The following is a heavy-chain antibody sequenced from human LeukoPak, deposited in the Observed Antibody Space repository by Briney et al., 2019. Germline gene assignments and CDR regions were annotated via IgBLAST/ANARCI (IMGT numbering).Heavy chain of an antibody. CDR2: VNWSGHSV. D-gene: IGHD1-1*01. CDR1: GFTFDDYA. CDR3: AKDYRRTTADDMGYYGMDV. V-gene: IGHV3-9*01. Sequence: GGSLRLSCAASGFTFDDYAMHWVRQVPGRGLEWVAGVNWSGHSVGYADAVKGRFTISRDKAKTSLYLQMNSLKTEDTALYFCAKDYRRTTADDMGYYGMDVWGQGTTVTVSS. J-gene: IGHJ6*02.